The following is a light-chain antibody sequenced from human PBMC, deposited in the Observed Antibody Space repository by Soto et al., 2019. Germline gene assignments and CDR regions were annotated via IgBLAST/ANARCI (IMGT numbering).Light chain of an antibody. CDR3: SSYTSSSTLGV. J-gene: IGLJ1*01. V-gene: IGLV2-14*01. Sequence: QSVLAQPASLSGSPGQSITISCTGTSSDVGGYNYVSWYQQHPGKAPKLMIYDVSNRPSGVSNSFSGSKSGNTASLTISGLQAEDEADYYCSSYTSSSTLGVFGTGTKVTVL. CDR2: DVS. CDR1: SSDVGGYNY.